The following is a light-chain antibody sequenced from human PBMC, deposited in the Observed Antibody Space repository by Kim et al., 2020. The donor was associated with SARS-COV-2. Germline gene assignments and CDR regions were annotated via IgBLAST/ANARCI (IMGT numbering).Light chain of an antibody. CDR2: DAS. J-gene: IGKJ1*01. V-gene: IGKV3-11*01. CDR1: QSVSSF. Sequence: LSPGERATLSCRASQSVSSFLAWYQERRGQAPRLFIYDASNRATDIPSRFSGSGSGTDFTLTISTLEPEDCAVYYCQQRSSWPRTFGQGTKVDIK. CDR3: QQRSSWPRT.